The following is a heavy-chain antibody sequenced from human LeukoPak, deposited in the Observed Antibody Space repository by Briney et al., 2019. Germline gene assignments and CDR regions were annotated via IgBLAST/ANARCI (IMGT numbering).Heavy chain of an antibody. CDR1: GGSISSYY. V-gene: IGHV4-59*01. Sequence: PSETLSLTCTVSGGSISSYYWSWIRQPPGKGLEWIGYIYYSGSTNYNPSLKSRVTISVDTSKNQFSLKLSSVTAADTAVYYCARRHPNSSRLSRPMYFDYWGQGTLVTVSS. CDR2: IYYSGST. CDR3: ARRHPNSSRLSRPMYFDY. D-gene: IGHD6-13*01. J-gene: IGHJ4*02.